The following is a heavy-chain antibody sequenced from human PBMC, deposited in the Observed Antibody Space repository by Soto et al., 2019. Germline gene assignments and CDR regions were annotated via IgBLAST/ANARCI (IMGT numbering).Heavy chain of an antibody. D-gene: IGHD3-22*01. Sequence: SETLSLTCTVSGGSISSGDYYWSWIRQPPGKGLEWIGYIYYSGSTYYNPSLKSRVTISVDTSKNQFSLKLSSVTAADTAVYYCARNVDDSSGYYLFDYWGQGTLVTVSS. V-gene: IGHV4-30-4*01. CDR3: ARNVDDSSGYYLFDY. J-gene: IGHJ4*02. CDR2: IYYSGST. CDR1: GGSISSGDYY.